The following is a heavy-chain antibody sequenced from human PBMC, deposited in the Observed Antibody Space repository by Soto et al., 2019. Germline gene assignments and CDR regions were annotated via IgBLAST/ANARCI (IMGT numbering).Heavy chain of an antibody. CDR1: GGTFSSYA. CDR2: IIPIFGTA. CDR3: GGEGVWGGYCGGDC. Sequence: QVQLVQSGAEVKKPGSSVKVSCKASGGTFSSYAISWVRQAPGQGLEWMGGIIPIFGTANYAQKFQGRVTITADESTSTAYMELSSLRSEDRAVYYCGGEGVWGGYCGGDCWGQGPLVTVSS. J-gene: IGHJ4*02. V-gene: IGHV1-69*19. D-gene: IGHD2-21*01.